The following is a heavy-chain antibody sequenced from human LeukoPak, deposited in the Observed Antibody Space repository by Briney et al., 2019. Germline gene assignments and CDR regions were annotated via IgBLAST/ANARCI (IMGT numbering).Heavy chain of an antibody. Sequence: SETLSLTCAVYGGSFSGYYWSWIRQPPGKGLEWIGEINHSGSTNYNPSLKSRVTISVDTSKNQFSLKLRSVTAADTAVYFCARVDPYHFVGGKAFDVWGQGTMVAVSS. CDR1: GGSFSGYY. J-gene: IGHJ3*01. CDR2: INHSGST. D-gene: IGHD2-21*01. CDR3: ARVDPYHFVGGKAFDV. V-gene: IGHV4-34*01.